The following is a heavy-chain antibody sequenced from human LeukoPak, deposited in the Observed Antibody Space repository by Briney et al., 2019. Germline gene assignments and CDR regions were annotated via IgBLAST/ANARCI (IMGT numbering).Heavy chain of an antibody. D-gene: IGHD4-17*01. CDR2: ISSSSSYI. Sequence: PGGSLRLSCAASGFTFSSYSMNWVRQAPGKGLEWVSFISSSSSYIYYADSLKGRFTISRDNAKNSLYLQMNSLRTEDTAVYYCARGGDYYYYMDVWGKGTTVTVSS. V-gene: IGHV3-21*01. CDR1: GFTFSSYS. J-gene: IGHJ6*03. CDR3: ARGGDYYYYMDV.